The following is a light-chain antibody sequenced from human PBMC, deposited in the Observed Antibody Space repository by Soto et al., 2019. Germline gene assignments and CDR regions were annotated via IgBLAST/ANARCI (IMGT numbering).Light chain of an antibody. CDR3: QQYGTSEII. CDR1: QTLSNSF. V-gene: IGKV3-20*01. CDR2: DTS. J-gene: IGKJ5*01. Sequence: EIVLTQSPGTLSLSPGXRATLSCRASQTLSNSFIAWYQQKPGQAPRLLIYDTSSRATGVPDRYSASGSGTDFTLTISRLEPEDFAVFFCQQYGTSEIIFRQGTRLEIK.